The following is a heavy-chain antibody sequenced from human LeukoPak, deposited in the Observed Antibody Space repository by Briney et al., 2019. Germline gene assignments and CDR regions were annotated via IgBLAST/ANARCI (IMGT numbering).Heavy chain of an antibody. CDR3: ARDKSDSSGTLYDY. V-gene: IGHV4-4*07. Sequence: PSESLSLTCTVSGGSISSYYWSWIRRPAGKGREWIGRIYTSENTNYNPPLKSRVTMSVDTSKNQFSLKLSSVTAADTAVYYCARDKSDSSGTLYDYWGQGTLVTVSS. CDR2: IYTSENT. CDR1: GGSISSYY. D-gene: IGHD3-22*01. J-gene: IGHJ4*02.